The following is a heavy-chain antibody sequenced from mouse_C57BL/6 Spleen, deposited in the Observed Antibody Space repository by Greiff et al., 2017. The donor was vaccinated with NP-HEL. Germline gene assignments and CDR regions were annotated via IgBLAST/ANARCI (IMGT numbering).Heavy chain of an antibody. CDR2: IDPSDSYT. Sequence: QVQLQQPGAELVMPGASVKLSCKASGYTFTSYWMHWVKQRPGQGLEWIGEIDPSDSYTNYNQKFKGKSTLTVDKSSSTAYMQLSSLTSEDSAVYYCARPYYYGSSPWYFDVWGTGTTVTVSS. CDR1: GYTFTSYW. V-gene: IGHV1-69*01. J-gene: IGHJ1*03. D-gene: IGHD1-1*01. CDR3: ARPYYYGSSPWYFDV.